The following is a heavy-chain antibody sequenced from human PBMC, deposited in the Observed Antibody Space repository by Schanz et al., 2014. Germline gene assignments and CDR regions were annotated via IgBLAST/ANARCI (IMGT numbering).Heavy chain of an antibody. J-gene: IGHJ4*02. CDR3: ARGGSGSHYRLDY. CDR1: GFPFSDYF. D-gene: IGHD1-26*01. V-gene: IGHV3-11*01. Sequence: QVQLVDSGGGLVKPGGSLRLSCTASGFPFSDYFMAWIRQPPGRGLEWVSYIGNGGVTIYYADSVKGRFTISRDNSKNSLYLQMNSLRAEDTAVYYCARGGSGSHYRLDYWGQGTLLTVSS. CDR2: IGNGGVTI.